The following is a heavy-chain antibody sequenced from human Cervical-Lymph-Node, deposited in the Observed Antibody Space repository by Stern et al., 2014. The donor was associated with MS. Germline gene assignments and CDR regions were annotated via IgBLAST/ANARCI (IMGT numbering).Heavy chain of an antibody. J-gene: IGHJ5*01. CDR3: ARGGYPIRVDTESPADS. CDR1: GFSFSTYA. Sequence: QVQLVESGGGVVQPGRSLRLSCAASGFSFSTYAMYWVRQAPGKGLEWVAVISFDGGTRDYADSVRGRFTLSRDNLKNTMYLQMNSLRPEDTAVYYCARGGYPIRVDTESPADSWGQGTLVTVSS. D-gene: IGHD5-18*01. CDR2: ISFDGGTR. V-gene: IGHV3-30-3*01.